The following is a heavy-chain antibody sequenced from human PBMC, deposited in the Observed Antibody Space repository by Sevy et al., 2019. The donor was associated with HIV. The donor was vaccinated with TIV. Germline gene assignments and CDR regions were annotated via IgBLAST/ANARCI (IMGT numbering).Heavy chain of an antibody. CDR1: GGTFSSYA. V-gene: IGHV1-69*13. CDR2: IIPIFGTA. Sequence: SSVKVSCKASGGTFSSYAISWVRQAPGQGLEWMGGIIPIFGTANYAQKCQGRGTITADESTSTAYMELSSMRAEDTAVYYCAREPSAGPNDLPLYYTNGVCYTAWFDPWGQGTLVTVSS. J-gene: IGHJ5*02. CDR3: AREPSAGPNDLPLYYTNGVCYTAWFDP. D-gene: IGHD2-8*01.